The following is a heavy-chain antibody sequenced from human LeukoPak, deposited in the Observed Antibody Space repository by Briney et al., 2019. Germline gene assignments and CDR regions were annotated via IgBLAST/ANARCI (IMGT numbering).Heavy chain of an antibody. CDR3: ARHCNPVRGVITNWFDP. D-gene: IGHD3-10*01. CDR2: ISYSGST. J-gene: IGHJ5*02. V-gene: IGHV4-39*01. Sequence: PSETLSLTCTVSGGSISSSSYYWGWIRQPPGKGLEWIGCISYSGSTYYNPSLKSRVTISVDTSKNQFSLKLSSVTAADTAVYYCARHCNPVRGVITNWFDPWGQGTLVTVSS. CDR1: GGSISSSSYY.